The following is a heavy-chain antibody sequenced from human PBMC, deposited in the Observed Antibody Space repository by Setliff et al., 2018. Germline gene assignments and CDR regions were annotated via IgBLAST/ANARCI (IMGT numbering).Heavy chain of an antibody. D-gene: IGHD6-13*01. CDR1: GGSISSGSNY. J-gene: IGHJ5*02. Sequence: SETLSLTCTVSGGSISSGSNYWSWIRQPAGRGLEWIGHIDPSGNTNYHPSLKSRVTISGDTSKNQFSLNLTSVTAADTVVYYCAKGLDRDSSWFRDWLDPWGQGTLVTVSS. CDR2: IDPSGNT. V-gene: IGHV4-61*09. CDR3: AKGLDRDSSWFRDWLDP.